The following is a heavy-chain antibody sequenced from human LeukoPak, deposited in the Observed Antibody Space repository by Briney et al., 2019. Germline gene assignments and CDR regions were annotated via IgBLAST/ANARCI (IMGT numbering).Heavy chain of an antibody. CDR2: IRSKANSYAT. Sequence: GSLRLSCAASGFTFSGSAMHWVRQASGKGLEWVGRIRSKANSYATAYAASVKGRFTISRDDSKNTAYLQMNSLKTEDTAVYYCTRPTAYCGGDCYPYYYYMDVWGKGTTVTVSS. CDR1: GFTFSGSA. V-gene: IGHV3-73*01. CDR3: TRPTAYCGGDCYPYYYYMDV. J-gene: IGHJ6*03. D-gene: IGHD2-21*02.